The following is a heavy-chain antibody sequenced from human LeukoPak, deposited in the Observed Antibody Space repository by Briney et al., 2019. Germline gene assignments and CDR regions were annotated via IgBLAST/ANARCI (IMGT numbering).Heavy chain of an antibody. Sequence: PGGSLRLSCAASGFTFDDYAMHWVRQAPGKGLEWVSGISWNSGSIGYADSVKGRFTISRDNAKNSLYLQMNSLRAEDTALYYCAKGVTFDYGGKEGIFDYWGQGTLVTVSS. CDR3: AKGVTFDYGGKEGIFDY. D-gene: IGHD4-23*01. J-gene: IGHJ4*02. CDR2: ISWNSGSI. V-gene: IGHV3-9*01. CDR1: GFTFDDYA.